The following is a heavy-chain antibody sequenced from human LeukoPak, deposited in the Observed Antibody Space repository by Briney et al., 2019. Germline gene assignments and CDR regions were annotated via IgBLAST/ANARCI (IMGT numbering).Heavy chain of an antibody. D-gene: IGHD3-22*01. CDR1: GFTFSSYG. J-gene: IGHJ3*02. CDR2: IWYDGSNK. CDR3: ARDSLKRITMIVGAFDI. Sequence: GGSLRLSCAASGFTFSSYGMHWVRQAPGKGLEWVAVIWYDGSNKYYADSVKGRFTISRDNSKNTLYLQMNSLRAEDTAVYYCARDSLKRITMIVGAFDIWGRGTMVTVSS. V-gene: IGHV3-33*01.